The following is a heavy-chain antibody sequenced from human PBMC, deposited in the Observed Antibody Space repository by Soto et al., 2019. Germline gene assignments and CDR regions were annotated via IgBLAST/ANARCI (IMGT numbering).Heavy chain of an antibody. CDR3: ARGYYDSSGQSNTFDI. V-gene: IGHV4-59*01. Sequence: QVQLQESGPGLVKPSETLSLTCTVSGASISSSYWSWIRQSPGKGLEWIGYVHYSGSTNYNPSLKGRVTIAVDPSKNQFSLKLTSVTAADTAVYYCARGYYDSSGQSNTFDIWGQGTMVTVSS. D-gene: IGHD3-22*01. CDR2: VHYSGST. CDR1: GASISSSY. J-gene: IGHJ3*02.